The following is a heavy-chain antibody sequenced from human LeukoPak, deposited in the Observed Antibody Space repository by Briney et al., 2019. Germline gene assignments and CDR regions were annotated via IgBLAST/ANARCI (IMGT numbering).Heavy chain of an antibody. D-gene: IGHD1-26*01. J-gene: IGHJ3*02. CDR3: AKSGGAGAFDI. CDR2: ISNIGGGT. CDR1: GFTFTNYA. Sequence: PGGSLRLSCAASGFTFTNYAMSWVRQAPGKGLEWVSSISNIGGGTYYADSVKSRFTISRDNSKNTLYLHMNSLRAEDTAEYYCAKSGGAGAFDIWGQGTMVTVSS. V-gene: IGHV3-23*01.